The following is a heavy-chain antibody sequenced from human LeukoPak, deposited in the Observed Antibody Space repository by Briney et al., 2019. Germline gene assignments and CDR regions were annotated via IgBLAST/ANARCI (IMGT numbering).Heavy chain of an antibody. CDR1: GGSFSGYY. J-gene: IGHJ4*02. V-gene: IGHV4-34*01. CDR2: INHSGST. Sequence: SETLSLTCAVYGGSFSGYYWSWIRQPPGKGLEWIGEINHSGSTNYNPSLKSRVTISVDTSKNQFSLKLSSVTAADTAVYYCARGRGGKMVYALFDYWGQGTLVTVSS. D-gene: IGHD2-8*01. CDR3: ARGRGGKMVYALFDY.